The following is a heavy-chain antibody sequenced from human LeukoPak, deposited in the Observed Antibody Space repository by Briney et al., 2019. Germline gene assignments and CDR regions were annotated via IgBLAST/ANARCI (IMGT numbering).Heavy chain of an antibody. J-gene: IGHJ1*01. CDR1: GFTFSSYS. Sequence: PGGSLRLSCAASGFTFSSYSMNWVRQAPGKGLEWVSSISSSSSYIYYADSVKGRFTISRDNAKNTLYLQMNSLRAEDTAVYYCAKGLYSSGFSYFQHWGQGTLVTVSS. CDR2: ISSSSSYI. V-gene: IGHV3-21*01. CDR3: AKGLYSSGFSYFQH. D-gene: IGHD6-19*01.